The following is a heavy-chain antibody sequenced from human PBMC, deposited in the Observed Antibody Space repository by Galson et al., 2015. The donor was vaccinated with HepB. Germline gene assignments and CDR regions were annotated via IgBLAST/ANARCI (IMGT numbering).Heavy chain of an antibody. V-gene: IGHV5-10-1*01. CDR1: GYSFTSYW. Sequence: QSGAEVKKPGESLTISCKGSGYSFTSYWISWVRQMPGKGLERMGRIDPSDSYTNYSPSFQGHVTISADKSISAAYLQWSSLKASDTAMYYRAWGYNWNYEGEGDYWGQGTLVTVSS. J-gene: IGHJ4*02. D-gene: IGHD1-7*01. CDR2: IDPSDSYT. CDR3: AWGYNWNYEGEGDY.